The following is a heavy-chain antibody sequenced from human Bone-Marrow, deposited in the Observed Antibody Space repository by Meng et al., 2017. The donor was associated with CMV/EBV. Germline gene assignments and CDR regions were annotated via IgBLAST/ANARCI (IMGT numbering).Heavy chain of an antibody. Sequence: ESLKISCAVYGGSFSGYYWSWIRQPPGKGLEWIGEINHSGSTNYNPSLKSRVTISVDTSKNQFSLKLSSVTAADTAVYYCARSSHSSTSGYYYYYGLDVWGQG. CDR1: GGSFSGYY. J-gene: IGHJ6*02. CDR3: ARSSHSSTSGYYYYYGLDV. D-gene: IGHD2-2*01. V-gene: IGHV4-34*01. CDR2: INHSGST.